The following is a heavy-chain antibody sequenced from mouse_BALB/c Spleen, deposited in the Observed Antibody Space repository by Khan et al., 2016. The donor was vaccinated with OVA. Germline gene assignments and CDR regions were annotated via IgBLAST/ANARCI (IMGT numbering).Heavy chain of an antibody. CDR3: AGVVYYDWFAY. CDR1: GYTITSDYA. Sequence: EVQLQESGPGLVKPSQSLSLTCTVTGYTITSDYAWYWIRQFPENKLEWMGNISYSGSTGYNPSLKSRISITRDTSKNQLFLQMNSVTTEDTATYYCAGVVYYDWFAYWGQGTLVTVSA. J-gene: IGHJ3*01. D-gene: IGHD2-4*01. CDR2: ISYSGST. V-gene: IGHV3-2*02.